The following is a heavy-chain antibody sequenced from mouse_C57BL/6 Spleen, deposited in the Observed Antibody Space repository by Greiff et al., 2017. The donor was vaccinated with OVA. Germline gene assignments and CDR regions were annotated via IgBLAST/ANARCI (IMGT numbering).Heavy chain of an antibody. CDR3: GRAVVATGDY. CDR2: IYPGDGDT. CDR1: GYAFSSSW. D-gene: IGHD1-1*01. V-gene: IGHV1-82*01. J-gene: IGHJ2*01. Sequence: VQLVESGPELVKPGASVKISCKASGYAFSSSWMNWVKQRPGKGLEWIGRIYPGDGDTNYNGKFKGKATLTADKSSSTAYMQRSSLTSEDSAVYFCGRAVVATGDYWGQCTTLTVSS.